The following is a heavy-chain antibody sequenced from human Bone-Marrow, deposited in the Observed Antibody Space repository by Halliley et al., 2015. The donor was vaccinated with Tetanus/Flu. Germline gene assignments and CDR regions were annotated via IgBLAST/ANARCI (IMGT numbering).Heavy chain of an antibody. D-gene: IGHD4-17*01. CDR3: AKDAVNGNGVWDWFDS. CDR1: GFTFSTYA. Sequence: SLRLSCAASGFTFSTYAMNWVRQAPGKGLEWVSSIGASETFYADSVEGRFTVSRDNSKNTLHLQMNSLTAEDTAIYYCAKDAVNGNGVWDWFDSWGQGILVPVSS. J-gene: IGHJ5*01. CDR2: IGASET. V-gene: IGHV3-23*01.